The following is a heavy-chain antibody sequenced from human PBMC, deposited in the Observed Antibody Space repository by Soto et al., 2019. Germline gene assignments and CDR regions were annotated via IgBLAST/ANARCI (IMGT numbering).Heavy chain of an antibody. CDR2: ISGSGGST. J-gene: IGHJ4*02. CDR3: AKDPVWGVVPGRIFDY. CDR1: GFTFSSYA. V-gene: IGHV3-23*01. Sequence: GGSLRLSCAASGFTFSSYAMSWVRQAPGKGLEWVSAISGSGGSTYYADSVKGRFTISRDNSKNTLYLQMNSLRAEDTAVYYCAKDPVWGVVPGRIFDYWGQGTLVTVSS. D-gene: IGHD2-2*01.